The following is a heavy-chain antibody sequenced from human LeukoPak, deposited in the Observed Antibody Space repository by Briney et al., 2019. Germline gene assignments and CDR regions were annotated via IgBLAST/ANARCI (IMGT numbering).Heavy chain of an antibody. CDR3: ARDPMTSDAFDI. D-gene: IGHD2-21*02. CDR2: ISYDGSNK. CDR1: GFTFSSYA. V-gene: IGHV3-30-3*01. Sequence: GGSLRLSCAASGFTFSSYAMHWVRQAPGKGLEWVAVISYDGSNKYYADSVKGRFTISRDNSKNTLYLQMNSLRAEDTTVYYCARDPMTSDAFDIWGQGTMVTVSS. J-gene: IGHJ3*02.